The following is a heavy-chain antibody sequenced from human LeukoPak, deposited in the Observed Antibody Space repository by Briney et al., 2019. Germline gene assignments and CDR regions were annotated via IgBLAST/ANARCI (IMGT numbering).Heavy chain of an antibody. V-gene: IGHV3-23*01. J-gene: IGHJ4*02. D-gene: IGHD3-22*01. CDR3: AKDRNYYDSTGYSDY. Sequence: GGSLRLSCAASGFTFSSYAMSWVSQAPGKGLEWVSCISGSGTSTYYEDSVKGRFTISRDNSKNTLYLQMDSLRAEDTAVYYCAKDRNYYDSTGYSDYWGQGTPVIVSS. CDR1: GFTFSSYA. CDR2: ISGSGTST.